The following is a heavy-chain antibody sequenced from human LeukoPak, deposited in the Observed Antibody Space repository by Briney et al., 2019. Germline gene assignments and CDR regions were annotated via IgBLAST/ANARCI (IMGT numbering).Heavy chain of an antibody. V-gene: IGHV1-2*02. Sequence: ASVKVSCKASGYTFTGYYIHWVRQAPGQGLEWMAWINPNSGGTNYAQKFQGRVTMTTDTSISTAYMELSSLRSDDTALYYCMRGIAAPNYFDNWGQGTLVTVSS. D-gene: IGHD6-13*01. CDR1: GYTFTGYY. CDR2: INPNSGGT. CDR3: MRGIAAPNYFDN. J-gene: IGHJ4*02.